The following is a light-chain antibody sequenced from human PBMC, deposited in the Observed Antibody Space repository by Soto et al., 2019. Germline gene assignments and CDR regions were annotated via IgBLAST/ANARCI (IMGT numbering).Light chain of an antibody. V-gene: IGLV2-11*01. CDR1: SSDVGGYNF. CDR2: DVN. CDR3: CSNAGSYTYG. Sequence: QSALTQPRSVSGSPGQSVTISCTGTSSDVGGYNFVSWYQQHPGKAPKLMIYDVNKRPSGVPDRFSGSKSGNTASLTISGLQAEDAADYYCCSNAGSYTYGFGTGTKLTVL. J-gene: IGLJ1*01.